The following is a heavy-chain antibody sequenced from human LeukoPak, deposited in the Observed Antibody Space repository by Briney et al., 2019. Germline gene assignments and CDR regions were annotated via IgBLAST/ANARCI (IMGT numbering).Heavy chain of an antibody. D-gene: IGHD6-19*01. J-gene: IGHJ4*02. CDR1: GFTFSSYS. CDR2: ISSSSSYI. Sequence: GGSLRLSCAASGFTFSSYSMNWVRQAPGKGLEWVSSISSSSSYIYYADSVKGRFTISRDNAKNSLYLQMNSLRAEDTALYYCARDFFSSGGPIDYWGQGTLVTVSS. V-gene: IGHV3-21*04. CDR3: ARDFFSSGGPIDY.